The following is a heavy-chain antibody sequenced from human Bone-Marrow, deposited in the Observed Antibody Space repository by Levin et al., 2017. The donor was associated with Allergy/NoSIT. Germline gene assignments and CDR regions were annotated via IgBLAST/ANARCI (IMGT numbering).Heavy chain of an antibody. J-gene: IGHJ5*02. V-gene: IGHV3-23*01. CDR1: GFTFSSYA. Sequence: PGESLKISCSASGFTFSSYAMSWVRQAPGKGLEWVSAISGSGGSTYYPDSVKGRFTISRNNSKNTLDLQMNSLRAEDTAVYYCAKDGMKQWLAVDLWGQGTLVTVSS. CDR2: ISGSGGST. D-gene: IGHD6-19*01. CDR3: AKDGMKQWLAVDL.